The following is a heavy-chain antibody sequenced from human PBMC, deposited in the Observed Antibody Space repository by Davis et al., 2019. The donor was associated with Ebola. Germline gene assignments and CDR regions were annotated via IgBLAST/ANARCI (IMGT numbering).Heavy chain of an antibody. CDR3: TRLLQGYCSSTSCYRYYYYGMDV. Sequence: GESLKISCAASGFTFSSYWMSWVRQAPGKGLEWVANIKQDGSEKYYVDSVKGRFTISRDNAKNSLYLQMNSLRAEDTAVYYCTRLLQGYCSSTSCYRYYYYGMDVWGQGTTVTVSS. J-gene: IGHJ6*02. CDR1: GFTFSSYW. V-gene: IGHV3-7*03. D-gene: IGHD2-2*01. CDR2: IKQDGSEK.